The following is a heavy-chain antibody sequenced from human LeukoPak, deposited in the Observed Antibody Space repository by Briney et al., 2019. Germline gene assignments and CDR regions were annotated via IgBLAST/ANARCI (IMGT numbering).Heavy chain of an antibody. CDR1: GFTFSSYS. Sequence: GGSLRLSCAASGFTFSSYSMNWVRQAPGKGLEWVSSISSSSSYIYYADSVKGRFTISRDNAKNSLYLQMNSLRAEDTAVYYCARVGSSSLYYFDYWGRGTLVTVSS. J-gene: IGHJ4*02. CDR3: ARVGSSSLYYFDY. CDR2: ISSSSSYI. V-gene: IGHV3-21*01. D-gene: IGHD6-13*01.